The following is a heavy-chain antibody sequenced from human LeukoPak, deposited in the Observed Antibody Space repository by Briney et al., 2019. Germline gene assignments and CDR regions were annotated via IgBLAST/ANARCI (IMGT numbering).Heavy chain of an antibody. D-gene: IGHD1-1*01. CDR1: GFTFSSYG. V-gene: IGHV3-30*02. J-gene: IGHJ4*02. CDR2: IRSDGTNQ. Sequence: GGSLRLSCAASGFTFSSYGMHWVRQAPGKGLEWVALIRSDGTNQYYADSVKGRFTISRGNSKNTMYLQMNSLRAEDTAVYYCARAATGSTLDYWGQGTLVTVSS. CDR3: ARAATGSTLDY.